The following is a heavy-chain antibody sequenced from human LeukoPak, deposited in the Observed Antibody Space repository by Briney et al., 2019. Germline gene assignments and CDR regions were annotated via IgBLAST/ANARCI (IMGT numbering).Heavy chain of an antibody. CDR3: TGGGLVRGSLHWFDP. Sequence: SQTLSLTCAISGDSVSGGSAGWNWIRQSPSRGLEWLGRIYYRSKWYSDYAISVKSRITINPDTSRNQFSLQLNSVTHDDTAVYYCTGGGLVRGSLHWFDPWGRETLVTVSS. CDR2: IYYRSKWYS. V-gene: IGHV6-1*01. D-gene: IGHD3-10*01. J-gene: IGHJ5*02. CDR1: GDSVSGGSAG.